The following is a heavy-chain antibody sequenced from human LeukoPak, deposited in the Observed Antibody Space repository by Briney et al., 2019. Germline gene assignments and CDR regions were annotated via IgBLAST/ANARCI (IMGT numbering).Heavy chain of an antibody. D-gene: IGHD2-21*02. CDR1: GFTFSTYS. V-gene: IGHV3-21*01. CDR3: ARLAYCGGDCYWFDL. CDR2: ITVSTSYI. Sequence: PGGSLRLSCAASGFTFSTYSMNWVRQAPGKGLEWVSSITVSTSYIYYADSVRGRFTISRDNAKNSLYLQMNSLRAEDTAVYYCARLAYCGGDCYWFDLWGRGTLVTIS. J-gene: IGHJ2*01.